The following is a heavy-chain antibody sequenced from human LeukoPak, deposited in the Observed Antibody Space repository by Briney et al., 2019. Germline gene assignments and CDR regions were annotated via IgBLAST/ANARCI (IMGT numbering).Heavy chain of an antibody. V-gene: IGHV3-66*01. D-gene: IGHD4-17*01. CDR1: GFTVSINY. CDR2: IYSGGNT. CDR3: ARVGGYGDFGMDV. Sequence: PGGSLRPSCAASGFTVSINYMSCVRQAPGKGLEWVSVIYSGGNTYYADSVRGRFTISRDNSKNTLYLQVNSLRADDTAVYYCARVGGYGDFGMDVWGQGTTVTVSS. J-gene: IGHJ6*02.